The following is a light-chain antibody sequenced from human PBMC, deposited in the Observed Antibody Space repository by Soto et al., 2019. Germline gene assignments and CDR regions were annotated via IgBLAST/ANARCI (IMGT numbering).Light chain of an antibody. CDR1: QSVGSN. Sequence: EIVLTQSPATLSVSPGERATLSCRASQSVGSNLAWYQQRPGQAPRLLIYGASTRATDIPARFSGSGSGTDFTLTISSLQSEDFAVYYCQQYNNWHPWTFGQGTKVEIK. V-gene: IGKV3-15*01. CDR2: GAS. CDR3: QQYNNWHPWT. J-gene: IGKJ1*01.